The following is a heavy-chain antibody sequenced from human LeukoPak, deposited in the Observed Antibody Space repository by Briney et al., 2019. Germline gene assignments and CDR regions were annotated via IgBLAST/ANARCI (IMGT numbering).Heavy chain of an antibody. CDR2: INHSGST. CDR3: ARALGTGTTGY. CDR1: GGSFSGYY. V-gene: IGHV4-34*01. Sequence: SETLSLTCAVYGGSFSGYYWSWIRQPPGKGLEWIGEINHSGSTNYNPSLKSRVTISVDTSKNQFSLKLSSVTAADTAGDYCARALGTGTTGYWGQGTLVTVSS. J-gene: IGHJ4*02. D-gene: IGHD1-1*01.